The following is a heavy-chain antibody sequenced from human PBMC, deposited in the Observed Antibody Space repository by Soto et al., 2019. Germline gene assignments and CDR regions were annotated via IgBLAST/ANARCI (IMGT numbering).Heavy chain of an antibody. J-gene: IGHJ4*02. CDR2: IYYSGST. Sequence: QVQLQESGPGLVEPSQTLSLTCTVSGASISSGGFYWSWIRQHPGKGLEWIGYIYYSGSTYYNPSLKSRLTISVDTSKNQFSLKLSSVTAADTAVYYCAVTTVTHGRIDYWGQGTPVTVSS. D-gene: IGHD4-17*01. CDR1: GASISSGGFY. V-gene: IGHV4-31*03. CDR3: AVTTVTHGRIDY.